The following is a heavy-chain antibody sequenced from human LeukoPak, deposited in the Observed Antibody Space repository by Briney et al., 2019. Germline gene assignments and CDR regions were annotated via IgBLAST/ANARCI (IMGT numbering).Heavy chain of an antibody. CDR3: ARDLGSGGSCYLDY. D-gene: IGHD2-15*01. CDR1: GFTFSSCG. V-gene: IGHV3-33*01. Sequence: GGSLRLSCAASGFTFSSCGMHWVRQAPGKGLEWVAVIWYDGSNKYYADSVKGRFTISRDNSKNTLYLQMNSLRAEDTAVYYCARDLGSGGSCYLDYWGQGTLVTVSS. CDR2: IWYDGSNK. J-gene: IGHJ4*02.